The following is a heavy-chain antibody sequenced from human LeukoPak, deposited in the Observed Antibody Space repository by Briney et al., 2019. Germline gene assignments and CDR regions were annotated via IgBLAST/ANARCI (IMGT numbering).Heavy chain of an antibody. CDR1: GYTFSIYG. CDR3: ARGAPGDSVLADY. CDR2: ISAHNGNT. Sequence: ASVKVSCKTSGYTFSIYGVGWVRQAPGQGLEWLGWISAHNGNTNYAQKVQGKVQGRVTMTTETSASTAYMELRSLTSDDTAVYYCARGAPGDSVLADYWGQGTLVTVSS. D-gene: IGHD2/OR15-2a*01. V-gene: IGHV1-18*01. J-gene: IGHJ4*02.